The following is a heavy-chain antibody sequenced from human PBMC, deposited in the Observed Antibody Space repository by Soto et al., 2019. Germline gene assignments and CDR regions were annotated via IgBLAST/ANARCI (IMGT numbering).Heavy chain of an antibody. V-gene: IGHV4-59*01. CDR1: GGSINSYF. J-gene: IGHJ4*02. CDR3: ARAGTNMVQFDY. Sequence: ASETLSLTCTVSGGSINSYFWSWIRQSPGKGLEWIGHIYYSGSTSYSPSLKSRVSTSVDTSKNQFSLEVHSVTAADTAVYYCARAGTNMVQFDYWGQGTLVTVSS. CDR2: IYYSGST. D-gene: IGHD3-10*01.